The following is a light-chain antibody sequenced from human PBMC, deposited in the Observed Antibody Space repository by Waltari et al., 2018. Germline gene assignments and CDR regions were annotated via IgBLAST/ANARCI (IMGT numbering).Light chain of an antibody. V-gene: IGKV1-39*01. CDR1: QSISTY. CDR2: GAS. J-gene: IGKJ1*01. Sequence: DIQMTPSPSSLSAYVGDRVTITCRASQSISTYLSWYQQKPGKAPNLLIYGASNLQSGVPSRFSGRGSGTDFTLTISSLQPEDFANYYCQQSDSLPWTFGQGTKVEIK. CDR3: QQSDSLPWT.